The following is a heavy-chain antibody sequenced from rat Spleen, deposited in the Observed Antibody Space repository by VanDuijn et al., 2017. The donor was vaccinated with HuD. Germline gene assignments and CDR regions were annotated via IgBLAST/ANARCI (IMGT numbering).Heavy chain of an antibody. J-gene: IGHJ3*01. CDR2: ISPSGGGT. V-gene: IGHV5-20*01. CDR3: TRGHTMGMTNWFAY. Sequence: EVQLVESDGGLVQPGRSLKLSCAASGFTFSDYYMAWVRQAPTKGLEWVASISPSGGGTWHRDSVKGRFIISRDNAKSTLYLQMDSLRSEDTATYYCTRGHTMGMTNWFAYWCQGTLVTVSS. CDR1: GFTFSDYY. D-gene: IGHD1-7*01.